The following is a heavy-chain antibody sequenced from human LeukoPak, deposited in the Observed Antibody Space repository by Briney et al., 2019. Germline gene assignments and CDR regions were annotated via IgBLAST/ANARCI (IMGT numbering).Heavy chain of an antibody. CDR1: GLTVSSNY. CDR3: ARERRYCSGVNCYSGLDY. J-gene: IGHJ4*02. Sequence: PGGSLRLSCAASGLTVSSNYLNWVRQAPGKGLEWVSIIYSSGNTYYADSVKGRFIISRDNSKNTLYLQMTSLRLEDTAVYYCARERRYCSGVNCYSGLDYWGQGTRVTVS. CDR2: IYSSGNT. V-gene: IGHV3-53*01. D-gene: IGHD2-15*01.